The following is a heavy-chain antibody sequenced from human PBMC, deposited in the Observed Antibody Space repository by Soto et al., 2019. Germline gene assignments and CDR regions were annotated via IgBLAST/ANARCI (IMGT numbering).Heavy chain of an antibody. CDR3: ARGGEYYYDSSGYYYAAVDI. Sequence: GGSLRLSCAASGFTFSSYAMHWVRQAPGKGLEWVAVISYDGSNKYYADSVKGRFTISRDNSKNTLYLQMNSLRAEDTAVYYCARGGEYYYDSSGYYYAAVDIWRQGTMVTVS. CDR1: GFTFSSYA. D-gene: IGHD3-22*01. V-gene: IGHV3-30-3*01. J-gene: IGHJ3*02. CDR2: ISYDGSNK.